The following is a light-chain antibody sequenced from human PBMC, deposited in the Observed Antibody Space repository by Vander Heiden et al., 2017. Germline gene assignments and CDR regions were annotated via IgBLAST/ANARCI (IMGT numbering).Light chain of an antibody. CDR3: QQGYSTPGT. CDR2: AAS. CDR1: QSISSY. J-gene: IGKJ2*02. V-gene: IGKV1-39*01. Sequence: DIQMTQSPSSLSASVGDRVTITCRASQSISSYLNWYPQKPGKAPKLLIYAASNLQSGVPSRFSGSGSGTDFTLTISSLQPEDFATYYCQQGYSTPGTFGQGTKLEIK.